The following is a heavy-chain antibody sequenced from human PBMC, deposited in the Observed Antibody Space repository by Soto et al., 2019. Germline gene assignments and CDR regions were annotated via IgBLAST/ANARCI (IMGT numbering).Heavy chain of an antibody. D-gene: IGHD4-17*01. CDR3: ARAVPGYGGYYFDY. J-gene: IGHJ4*02. V-gene: IGHV3-13*05. Sequence: EVQLVESGGGLAQPGGSLRLSCAASGFTFSRFDLHWVRQVTGKRLEWVSDIGTSGDPYYAVSVKGRFTVSRDNAKNSIFLEMNSLRAGDTAVYFCARAVPGYGGYYFDYWGQGALVTVSS. CDR1: GFTFSRFD. CDR2: IGTSGDP.